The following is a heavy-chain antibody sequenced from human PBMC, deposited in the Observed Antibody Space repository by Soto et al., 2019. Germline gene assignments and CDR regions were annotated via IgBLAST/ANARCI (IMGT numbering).Heavy chain of an antibody. CDR3: ASGSYYNLDY. CDR1: GGSISRSSYY. D-gene: IGHD3-10*01. Sequence: SDTLSLTCTVSGGSISRSSYYWGWIRQPPGKGLEWIGSIYYSGSTYYNPSLKSRVTISVDTSKNQFSLKLSSVTAADTAVYYCASGSYYNLDYWGQGTLVTVSS. J-gene: IGHJ4*02. V-gene: IGHV4-39*01. CDR2: IYYSGST.